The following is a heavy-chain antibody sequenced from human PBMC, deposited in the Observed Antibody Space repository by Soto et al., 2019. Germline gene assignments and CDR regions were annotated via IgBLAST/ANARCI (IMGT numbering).Heavy chain of an antibody. J-gene: IGHJ6*02. D-gene: IGHD2-2*01. CDR3: AREGYCISTSCRHYDYYGMDV. V-gene: IGHV1-18*01. CDR1: GYTFTNYG. CDR2: ISAYNGNT. Sequence: QVQLVQSGAEVKKPGASVKVSCKASGYTFTNYGISWVRQAPGQGLEWMGWISAYNGNTNYAQKFQGRVTMTTDTSTSTAYMELRSLRSDDTAVYYCAREGYCISTSCRHYDYYGMDVWGQGATVTVSS.